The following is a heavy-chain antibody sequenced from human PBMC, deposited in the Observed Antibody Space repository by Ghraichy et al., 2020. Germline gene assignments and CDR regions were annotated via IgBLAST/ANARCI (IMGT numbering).Heavy chain of an antibody. CDR1: GFTFSSYS. CDR2: ISSSSSTI. J-gene: IGHJ6*02. CDR3: ARVAMKRLWFGENYGMDV. D-gene: IGHD3-10*01. Sequence: SCAASGFTFSSYSMNWVRQAPGKGLEWVSYISSSSSTIYYADSVKGRFTISRDNAKNSLYLQMNSLRDEDTAVYYCARVAMKRLWFGENYGMDVWGQGTTVTVSS. V-gene: IGHV3-48*02.